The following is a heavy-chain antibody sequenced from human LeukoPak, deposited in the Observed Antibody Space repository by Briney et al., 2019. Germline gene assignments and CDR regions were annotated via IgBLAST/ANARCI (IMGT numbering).Heavy chain of an antibody. CDR2: FDPEDGET. Sequence: ASVKVSCKVSGYTLTELSMHWVRQTPGKGLEWMGGFDPEDGETIYAQKFQGRVTMTEDTSTDTAYMELSSLRSDDTAVYYCATAGMLLGNAFDIWGQGTMVTVSS. V-gene: IGHV1-24*01. CDR1: GYTLTELS. J-gene: IGHJ3*02. CDR3: ATAGMLLGNAFDI. D-gene: IGHD2-15*01.